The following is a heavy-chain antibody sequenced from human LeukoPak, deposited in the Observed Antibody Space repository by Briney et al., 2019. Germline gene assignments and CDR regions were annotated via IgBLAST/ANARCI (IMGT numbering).Heavy chain of an antibody. CDR1: GYTFTSYG. CDR2: ISAYNGNT. V-gene: IGHV1-18*01. D-gene: IGHD5-12*01. CDR3: ARDDSNYDLNSFDY. Sequence: GASVKVSCKASGYTFTSYGISWVRQAPGQGLEWMGWISAYNGNTNYAQKLQGRVTMTTDTSTSTAYMELRSLRSDDTAVYYCARDDSNYDLNSFDYWGHGTLVTVSS. J-gene: IGHJ4*01.